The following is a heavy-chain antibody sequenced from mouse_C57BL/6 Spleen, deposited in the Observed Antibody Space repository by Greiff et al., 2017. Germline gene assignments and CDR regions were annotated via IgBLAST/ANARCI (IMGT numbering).Heavy chain of an antibody. CDR2: INPNNGGT. J-gene: IGHJ4*01. V-gene: IGHV1-18*01. D-gene: IGHD1-1*01. CDR3: ALITAVDYAMDY. CDR1: GYTFTDYN. Sequence: EVQLQQSGPELVKPGASVKIPCKASGYTFTDYNMDWVKQSHGKSLEWIGEINPNNGGTIYNQKFKGKATLTVDKSSSTAYMELRSLTSENIAVYYCALITAVDYAMDYWGQGTSVTVSS.